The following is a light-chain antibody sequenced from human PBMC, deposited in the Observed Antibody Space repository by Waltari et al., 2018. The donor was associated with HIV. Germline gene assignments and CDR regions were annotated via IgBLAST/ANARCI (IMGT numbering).Light chain of an antibody. CDR1: SLRSYY. Sequence: SSELTQDPAVSVALGQTVRITCQGDSLRSYYASWYQQKPGQAPVLVIYGKNNRPSGMPGRFSGSRSRNTASLNSTGVQEEDEADDYCNPRDSSGNHVVFGGGTQLTVL. J-gene: IGLJ2*01. CDR2: GKN. V-gene: IGLV3-19*01. CDR3: NPRDSSGNHVV.